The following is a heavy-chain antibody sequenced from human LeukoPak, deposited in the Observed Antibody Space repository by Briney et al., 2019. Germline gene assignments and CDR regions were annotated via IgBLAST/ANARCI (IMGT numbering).Heavy chain of an antibody. CDR2: INPNSGGT. Sequence: ASVKVSCKASGYTFTGYYMHWVRQAPGQGLEWMGWINPNSGGTNYAQKFQGRVTMTRDTSISTAYMELSRLRSDDTAVYYCAREGYCSSTSCYNAFDIWGQGTMVTVSS. D-gene: IGHD2-2*02. J-gene: IGHJ3*02. V-gene: IGHV1-2*02. CDR3: AREGYCSSTSCYNAFDI. CDR1: GYTFTGYY.